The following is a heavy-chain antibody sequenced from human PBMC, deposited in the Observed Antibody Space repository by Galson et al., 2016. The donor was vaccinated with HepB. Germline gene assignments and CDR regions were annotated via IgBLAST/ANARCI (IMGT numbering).Heavy chain of an antibody. J-gene: IGHJ4*02. V-gene: IGHV3-30*04. CDR2: VSYDGTKR. CDR3: ARDRRLDH. D-gene: IGHD3-3*01. Sequence: SLRLSCASSGFTFTIYAIHWVRQAPGKGLEWVADVSYDGTKRYYADSVKGRFTISRDNSRNTVYLQRNSLRGEDMAVYYCARDRRLDHWGQGALVPVSS. CDR1: GFTFTIYA.